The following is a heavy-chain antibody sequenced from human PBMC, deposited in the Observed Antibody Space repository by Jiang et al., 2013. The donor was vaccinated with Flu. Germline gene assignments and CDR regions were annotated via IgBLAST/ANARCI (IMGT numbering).Heavy chain of an antibody. D-gene: IGHD6-6*01. CDR1: GGTFSSYA. CDR3: AREEYSSSSHWFDP. V-gene: IGHV1-69*04. Sequence: GAEVKKPGSSVKVSCKASGGTFSSYAISWVRQAPGQGLEWMGRIIPILGIANYAQKFQGRVTITADKSTSTAYMELSSLRSEDTAVYYCAREEYSSSSHWFDPWGQGTLVTVSS. CDR2: IIPILGIA. J-gene: IGHJ5*02.